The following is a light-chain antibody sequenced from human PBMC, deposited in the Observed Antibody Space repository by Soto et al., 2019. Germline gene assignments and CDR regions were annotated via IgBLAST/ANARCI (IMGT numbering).Light chain of an antibody. CDR1: NIGSKS. J-gene: IGLJ3*02. CDR3: QVWDSSSDHPV. CDR2: YDS. V-gene: IGLV3-21*04. Sequence: SYELTKPPSVSVAPGKTARITCGENNIGSKSVHWYQQKPGQAPVLVIYYDSDRPSGIPERFSGSNSGNTATLTISRVEAGDEADYYCQVWDSSSDHPVFGGGTKLTVL.